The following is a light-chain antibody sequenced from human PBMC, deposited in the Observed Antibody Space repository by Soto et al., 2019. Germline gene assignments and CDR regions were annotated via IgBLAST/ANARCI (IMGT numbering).Light chain of an antibody. CDR3: AAWDDSLNGYV. Sequence: LTQPPSASGTPGQRVIISCSGNSSNIGSDTVNWYQQLPGTAPKLLIYSDNQRPSGVPDRFSGSKSGTSASLAISGLQSDDEADYYCAAWDDSLNGYVLGTGTKVTVL. V-gene: IGLV1-44*01. CDR1: SSNIGSDT. CDR2: SDN. J-gene: IGLJ1*01.